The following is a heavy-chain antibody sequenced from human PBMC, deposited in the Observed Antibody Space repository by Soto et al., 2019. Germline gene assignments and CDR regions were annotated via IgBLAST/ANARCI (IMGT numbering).Heavy chain of an antibody. D-gene: IGHD5-12*01. CDR1: GFTFSSYA. V-gene: IGHV3-23*01. Sequence: GGSLRLSCAASGFTFSSYAMSWVRQAPGKGLEWVSAISGSGGSTYYADSVKGRFTISRDNSKSTLYLQMNSLRAEDTAVYYCAKNPTDGYNLFDYWGQGTLVTVSS. CDR3: AKNPTDGYNLFDY. J-gene: IGHJ4*02. CDR2: ISGSGGST.